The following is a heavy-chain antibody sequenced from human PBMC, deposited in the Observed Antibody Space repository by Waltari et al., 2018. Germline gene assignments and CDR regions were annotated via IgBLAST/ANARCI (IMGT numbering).Heavy chain of an antibody. J-gene: IGHJ4*02. CDR1: GFSCGNYW. D-gene: IGHD3-9*01. V-gene: IGHV3-74*01. Sequence: EVQLVESGGDLVQPGVSLRLSCAASGFSCGNYWMHWVRQAPGKGLVWVSRIKYDGSTRAYADSVKGRFTISRDNARNTLFLQMSGLRAEDTAVYYCARDLDWVLFDSWGQGTLVTVSS. CDR2: IKYDGSTR. CDR3: ARDLDWVLFDS.